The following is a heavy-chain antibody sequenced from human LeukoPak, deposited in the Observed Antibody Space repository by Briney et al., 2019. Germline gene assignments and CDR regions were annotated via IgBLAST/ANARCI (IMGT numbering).Heavy chain of an antibody. J-gene: IGHJ3*02. CDR3: AGGIWRTDAFDI. V-gene: IGHV4-30-2*01. CDR1: GGSISIGGYS. CDR2: IYHSGST. Sequence: PSQTLSLTCAVSGGSISIGGYSWSWIRQPPGKGLEWIGYIYHSGSTYYNPSLKSRVTISVDRSKNQFSLKLSSVTAADTAVYYCAGGIWRTDAFDIWGQGTMVTVSS. D-gene: IGHD2-21*01.